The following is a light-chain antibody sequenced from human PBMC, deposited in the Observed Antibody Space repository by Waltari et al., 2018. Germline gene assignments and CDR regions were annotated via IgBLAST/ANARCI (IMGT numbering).Light chain of an antibody. V-gene: IGKV1-5*03. J-gene: IGKJ2*01. Sequence: DIQMTQSPSTLSASVGDRVTITCRASQSISSWLAWYQQKPGKATKLLIYRASSLESVVPSRFSGSGSGTEFTLTISSLQPDDFATYYCQQYNSYPYTFGQGTKLEI. CDR3: QQYNSYPYT. CDR2: RAS. CDR1: QSISSW.